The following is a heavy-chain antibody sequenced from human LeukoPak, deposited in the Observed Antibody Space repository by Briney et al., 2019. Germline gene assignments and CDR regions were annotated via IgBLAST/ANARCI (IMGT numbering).Heavy chain of an antibody. CDR2: ISSSGSTI. CDR1: GFTFSSYE. J-gene: IGHJ6*02. CDR3: ARDRWEPDPYSCGMDV. Sequence: PGGSLRLSCATSGFTFSSYEMNWVRQAPGKGLEWVSYISSSGSTIYYADSVKGRFTISRDNAKNSLYLQMNSLRAEDTAVYYCARDRWEPDPYSCGMDVWGQGTTVTVSS. D-gene: IGHD1-26*01. V-gene: IGHV3-48*03.